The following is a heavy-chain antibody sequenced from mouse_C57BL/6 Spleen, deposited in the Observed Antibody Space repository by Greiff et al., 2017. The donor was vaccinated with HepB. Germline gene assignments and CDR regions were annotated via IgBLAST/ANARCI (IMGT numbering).Heavy chain of an antibody. D-gene: IGHD2-4*01. CDR3: ESAYDYVVRYFDV. CDR1: GYAFSSPW. CDR2: INPGDGDT. Sequence: VQLQESGPELVKPGASVKISCKASGYAFSSPWMNWVKQSPGKGLEWIGRINPGDGDTNSNGKFKGKATLTADKSSSTAYMQLSSLTSEDSAVYFCESAYDYVVRYFDVWGTGTTVTVSS. V-gene: IGHV1-82*01. J-gene: IGHJ1*03.